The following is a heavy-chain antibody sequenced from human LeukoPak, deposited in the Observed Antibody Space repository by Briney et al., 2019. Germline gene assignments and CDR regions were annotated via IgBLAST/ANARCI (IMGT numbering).Heavy chain of an antibody. CDR1: GGSISSSNW. CDR3: ARTSLRFLEWLPDAFDI. CDR2: IYHSGST. Sequence: PSETLSLTCAVSGGSISSSNWWSWVRQPPGKGLEWIGEIYHSGSTNYNPSLKSRVTISVDKSKNQFSLKLSSVTAADTAVYYCARTSLRFLEWLPDAFDIWGQGTMVTVSS. D-gene: IGHD3-3*01. V-gene: IGHV4-4*02. J-gene: IGHJ3*02.